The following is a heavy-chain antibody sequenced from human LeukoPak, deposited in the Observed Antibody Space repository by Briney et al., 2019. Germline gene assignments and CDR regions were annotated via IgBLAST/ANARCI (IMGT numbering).Heavy chain of an antibody. V-gene: IGHV1-18*01. Sequence: PWASVKVSCKASGYTFTNYDINWVRQAPGQGLEWMGWISAHNGNTNYAQKIQGRVTMTTDTSTSAAYMEMRSLRSDDTAVYYCARLAYGANYIDYWGQGTLVTVSS. J-gene: IGHJ4*02. CDR2: ISAHNGNT. CDR3: ARLAYGANYIDY. D-gene: IGHD4-17*01. CDR1: GYTFTNYD.